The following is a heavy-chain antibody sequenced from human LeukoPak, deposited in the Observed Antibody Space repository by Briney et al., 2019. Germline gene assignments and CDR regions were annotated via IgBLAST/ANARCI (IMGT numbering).Heavy chain of an antibody. CDR2: VFYRGTT. CDR3: ARIVSSGFSDY. CDR1: RGSLTNYY. Sequence: PSETLSLTCTVSRGSLTNYYWGWVRQPPGKGLEWIGYVFYRGTTNYNPSLKSRVTISADTSKNQLSLKLSSVTAADTAVYYCARIVSSGFSDYWGPGTLVAVSS. J-gene: IGHJ4*02. V-gene: IGHV4-59*01. D-gene: IGHD3-22*01.